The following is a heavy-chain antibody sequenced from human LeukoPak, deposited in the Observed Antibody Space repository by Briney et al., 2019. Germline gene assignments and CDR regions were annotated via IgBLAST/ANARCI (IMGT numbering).Heavy chain of an antibody. CDR2: TSSSDAGT. D-gene: IGHD6-19*01. Sequence: PGGSLRLSCAASGFTFNSYAMNWVRQAPGKGLEWVSATSSSDAGTYHAESVRGRFTISRDNSKNTLYLQMNSLRAEDTAVYYCAKDLAVAGFYYFDYWGQGTLVTVSS. V-gene: IGHV3-23*01. J-gene: IGHJ4*02. CDR3: AKDLAVAGFYYFDY. CDR1: GFTFNSYA.